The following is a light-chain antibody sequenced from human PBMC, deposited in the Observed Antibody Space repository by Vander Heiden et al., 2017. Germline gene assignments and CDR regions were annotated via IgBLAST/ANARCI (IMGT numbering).Light chain of an antibody. CDR2: DAS. CDR3: QQLNNWPRVDT. J-gene: IGKJ2*01. CDR1: QSVSRY. V-gene: IGKV3-11*01. Sequence: EIVLTQSPATLSSSPGERATLSCRASQSVSRYLAWYQQKPGQAPRLLIYDASNRTTGIAARFSGSGSGTDFTLTISSRGPEDFAVYYCQQLNNWPRVDTFGPGTKLEIK.